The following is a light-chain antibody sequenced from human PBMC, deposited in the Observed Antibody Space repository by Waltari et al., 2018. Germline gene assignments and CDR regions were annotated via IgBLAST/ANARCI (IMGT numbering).Light chain of an antibody. CDR1: SPNIGAGYD. CDR3: QSYDSSLSGSNVV. Sequence: QSVLTQPPSVSGAPGQRGTISCTGSSPNIGAGYDVHWYQQLPGTAPKLLIYGNSNRPSGVPDRFSGSKSGTSASLAITGLQAEDEADYYCQSYDSSLSGSNVVFGGGTKLTVL. CDR2: GNS. J-gene: IGLJ2*01. V-gene: IGLV1-40*01.